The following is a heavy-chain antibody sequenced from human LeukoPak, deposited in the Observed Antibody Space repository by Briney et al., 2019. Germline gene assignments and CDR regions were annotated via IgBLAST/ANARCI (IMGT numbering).Heavy chain of an antibody. J-gene: IGHJ4*02. Sequence: GSLRLSCAASGFTFSDYSMNWVRQAPGKGLEWISYIGIHSGNTNYADSVKGRFTISGDKAKNSLYLQMNSLRVEDTAVYYYARDYKYAFDNWGQGTLVTVSS. CDR2: IGIHSGNT. D-gene: IGHD5-24*01. CDR1: GFTFSDYS. CDR3: ARDYKYAFDN. V-gene: IGHV3-48*01.